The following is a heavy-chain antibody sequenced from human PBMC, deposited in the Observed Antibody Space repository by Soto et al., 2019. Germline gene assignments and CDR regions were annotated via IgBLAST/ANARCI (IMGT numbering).Heavy chain of an antibody. J-gene: IGHJ4*02. D-gene: IGHD4-17*01. Sequence: QVQLVQSGTDVKKPGSSVKVSCKVSGGSFSNYAISWVRQAPGQGLEWMGGIIPMFTSPNYAQKLQDRVTITADESTTTAYMRLSSLTYYYTAVYYCARGRLVGDYGDLDYWGQGTLFTVSS. CDR3: ARGRLVGDYGDLDY. CDR2: IIPMFTSP. CDR1: GGSFSNYA. V-gene: IGHV1-69*01.